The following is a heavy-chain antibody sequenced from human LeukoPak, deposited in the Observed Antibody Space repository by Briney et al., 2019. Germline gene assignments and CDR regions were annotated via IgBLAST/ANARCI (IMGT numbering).Heavy chain of an antibody. CDR3: ARDHWMEGATTIDY. CDR2: INPNSGGT. D-gene: IGHD1-26*01. J-gene: IGHJ4*02. Sequence: GASVKVSCKASGYTFSDYSIQWVRQAPGEGLEWMGWINPNSGGTNSAQKFQGRVTMTRDTSISTAHMELSRLRSDDTAVYYCARDHWMEGATTIDYWGQGTLVTVSS. CDR1: GYTFSDYS. V-gene: IGHV1-2*02.